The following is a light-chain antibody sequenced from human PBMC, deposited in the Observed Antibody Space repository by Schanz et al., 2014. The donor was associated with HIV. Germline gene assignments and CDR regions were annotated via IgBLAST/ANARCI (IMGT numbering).Light chain of an antibody. CDR1: SSDVGSYNL. Sequence: QSVLTQPASVSGSPGQSITISCTGTSSDVGSYNLVSWYQQHPGKAPKLMIYEGSKRPSGVSNRFSGSKSGNTASLTISGLQAEDEADYYCISYTSDTVLFGGGTKLTVL. V-gene: IGLV2-14*02. CDR2: EGS. J-gene: IGLJ2*01. CDR3: ISYTSDTVL.